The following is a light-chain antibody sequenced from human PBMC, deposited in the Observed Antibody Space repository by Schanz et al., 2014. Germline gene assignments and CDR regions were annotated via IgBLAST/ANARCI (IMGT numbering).Light chain of an antibody. CDR3: QSYDSSLSGGV. V-gene: IGLV2-8*01. CDR1: SRDIGKYNY. Sequence: QSALTQPPSASGSPGQSVTISCTGTSRDIGKYNYVSWYQQHPGKAPKLLIYDVTERPSGVPDRFSGSKSGASASLAITGLQAEDEADYYCQSYDSSLSGGVFGGGTKLTVL. J-gene: IGLJ2*01. CDR2: DVT.